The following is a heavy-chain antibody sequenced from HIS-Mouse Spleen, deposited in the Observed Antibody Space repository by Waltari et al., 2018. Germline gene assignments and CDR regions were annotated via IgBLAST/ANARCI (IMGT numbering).Heavy chain of an antibody. CDR2: ISYDGSNK. CDR3: AKASSGWLDY. CDR1: GFTFSSSG. Sequence: QVQLVESGGGVVQPGRSLRLPCAASGFTFSSSGMHWVRQAQGKGLEWVEVISYDGSNKYYADSVKGRFTISRDNSKNTLYLQMNSLRAEDTAVYYCAKASSGWLDYWGQGTLVTVSS. D-gene: IGHD6-19*01. J-gene: IGHJ4*02. V-gene: IGHV3-30*18.